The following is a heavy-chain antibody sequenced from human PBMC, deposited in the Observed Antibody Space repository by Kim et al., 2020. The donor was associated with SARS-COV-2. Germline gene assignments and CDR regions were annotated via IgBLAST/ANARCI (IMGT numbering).Heavy chain of an antibody. J-gene: IGHJ4*02. CDR2: IYHSGST. CDR1: GYSISGGYY. V-gene: IGHV4-38-2*02. CDR3: AGGDLAH. Sequence: SETLSLTCTVSGYSISGGYYWGWIRQPPGKGLEWIGSIYHSGSTSYNPSLKSRVTISVDTSKNQFSLKLNSVTAADTAVYYCAGGDLAHWGQGILVTVSS.